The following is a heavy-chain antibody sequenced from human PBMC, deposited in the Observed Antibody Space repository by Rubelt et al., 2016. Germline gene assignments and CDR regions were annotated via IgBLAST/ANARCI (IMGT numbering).Heavy chain of an antibody. V-gene: IGHV3-48*04. CDR3: AKENSGLYFLDD. D-gene: IGHD6-19*01. J-gene: IGHJ4*02. Sequence: VQLVESGGGLVQPGGSLRLSCAASGFTFSTYNMNWVRQAPGKGLEWISYISSSGGTKYYADSVKGRFTISRDNAKNSLDLQMNSLRAEDTAVYYCAKENSGLYFLDDWGQGTLVTVSP. CDR2: ISSSGGTK. CDR1: GFTFSTYN.